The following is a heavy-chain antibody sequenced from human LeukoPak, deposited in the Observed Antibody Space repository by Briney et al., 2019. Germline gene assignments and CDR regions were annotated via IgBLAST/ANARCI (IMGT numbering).Heavy chain of an antibody. V-gene: IGHV1-2*02. D-gene: IGHD2-21*02. CDR3: ARDLAYCGGDCYPWFDP. J-gene: IGHJ5*02. CDR2: INPNSGGT. CDR1: GYTFTGYY. Sequence: ASVKVSCKASGYTFTGYYMHWVRQAPGQGIEWMGWINPNSGGTNYAQKFQGGVTMTRDTSISTAYMELSRLRSDDTAVYYCARDLAYCGGDCYPWFDPWGQGTLVTVSS.